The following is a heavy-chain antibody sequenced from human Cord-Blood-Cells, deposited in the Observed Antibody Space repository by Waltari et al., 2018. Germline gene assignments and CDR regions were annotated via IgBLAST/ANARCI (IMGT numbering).Heavy chain of an antibody. Sequence: EVQLLESGGGLVQPGGSLRLSCAASGFTFSSYAMSWVRQAPGKGLEWVSAISGSGGSTYYADSVKGRFTISRDNSKNTLYLQMNSLRAEDTAVYYCAKQSITMIVVVITRGYFDYWGQGTLVTVSS. D-gene: IGHD3-22*01. J-gene: IGHJ4*02. CDR3: AKQSITMIVVVITRGYFDY. V-gene: IGHV3-23*01. CDR1: GFTFSSYA. CDR2: ISGSGGST.